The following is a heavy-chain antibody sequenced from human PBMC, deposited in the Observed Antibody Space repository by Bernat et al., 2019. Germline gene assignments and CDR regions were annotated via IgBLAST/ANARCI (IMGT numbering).Heavy chain of an antibody. CDR1: GYTFTSYG. CDR2: ISSYNGNT. D-gene: IGHD3-10*01. J-gene: IGHJ5*01. V-gene: IGHV1-18*01. CDR3: ARDRGYFYGSGSHIWFDS. Sequence: QVQLVQSGAEVKKPGASVKLSCKASGYTFTSYGISWVRQAPGQGLEWMRWISSYNGNTNYAQKLQGRVTMTTDTSTSTAYMELRSLRSDDTVVYYCARDRGYFYGSGSHIWFDSWGQGTLVTVS.